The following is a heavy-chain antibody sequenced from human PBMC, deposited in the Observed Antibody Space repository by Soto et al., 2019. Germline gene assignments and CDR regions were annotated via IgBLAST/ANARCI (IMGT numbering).Heavy chain of an antibody. V-gene: IGHV3-7*03. Sequence: GGSLRLSCVASGFTFMSSFMSWVRQAPGKGLEWVANINQDGGVTYYVDSVEGRFTIFRDNAKDSLYLQMHSLRAEDTAVYYCARYYRGSGRYFFDYWGQGTLVTVSS. J-gene: IGHJ4*02. CDR1: GFTFMSSF. CDR3: ARYYRGSGRYFFDY. CDR2: INQDGGVT. D-gene: IGHD6-19*01.